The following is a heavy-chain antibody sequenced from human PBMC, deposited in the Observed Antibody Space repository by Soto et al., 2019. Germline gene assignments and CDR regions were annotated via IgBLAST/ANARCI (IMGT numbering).Heavy chain of an antibody. V-gene: IGHV3-33*01. Sequence: HPGGSLSLSCAASGFTFSSYGMHWVRQATGKGLEWVAVIWYDGSNKYYADSVKGRFTISRDNSKNTLYLQMNSLRAEDTAVYYCARGGILWFGELLSSYYYYGMDVWGQGTTVTVSS. D-gene: IGHD3-10*01. CDR1: GFTFSSYG. CDR2: IWYDGSNK. CDR3: ARGGILWFGELLSSYYYYGMDV. J-gene: IGHJ6*02.